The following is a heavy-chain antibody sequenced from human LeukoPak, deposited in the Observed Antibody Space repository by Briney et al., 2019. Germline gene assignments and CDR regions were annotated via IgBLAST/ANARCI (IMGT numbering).Heavy chain of an antibody. Sequence: GGSLRLSCAASGFTFSSYSMNWVRQAPGKGLEWVSSISSSSSYVYYADSVKGRFTISRDNAKNSLYLQMNSLRAEDTAVYYCARDYCSGGSCIGYWGQGTLVTVSS. CDR3: ARDYCSGGSCIGY. J-gene: IGHJ4*02. CDR1: GFTFSSYS. D-gene: IGHD2-15*01. CDR2: ISSSSSYV. V-gene: IGHV3-21*01.